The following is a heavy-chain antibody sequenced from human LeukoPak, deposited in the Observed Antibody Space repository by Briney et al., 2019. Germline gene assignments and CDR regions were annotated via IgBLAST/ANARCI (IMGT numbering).Heavy chain of an antibody. CDR1: GFPLCIHS. Sequence: GGPVSLLCATSGFPLCIHSKLGPPDAREEAGEGFSSNSSSSSYIYYADSVKGRFTISRDNAKNSLYLQMNSLRAEDTAVYYCARVGPTEKYDSKTFDIWGQGTMVTVSP. CDR3: ARVGPTEKYDSKTFDI. D-gene: IGHD3-22*01. V-gene: IGHV3-21*01. CDR2: NSSSSSYI. J-gene: IGHJ3*02.